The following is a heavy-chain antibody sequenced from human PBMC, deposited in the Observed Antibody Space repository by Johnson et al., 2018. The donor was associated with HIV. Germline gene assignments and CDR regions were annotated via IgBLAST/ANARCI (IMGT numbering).Heavy chain of an antibody. J-gene: IGHJ3*02. CDR3: AKEGQYDDILTGAEYAFDI. Sequence: VQLVESGGVVVQPGGSLRLSCAASGFTFDDYAMHWVRQAPGKGLEWVSGISWNSGSIGYADSVKGRFTISRDNAKNSLYLQMNRLRAEDTALYYCAKEGQYDDILTGAEYAFDIWGQGTMVTVSS. V-gene: IGHV3-9*01. CDR1: GFTFDDYA. CDR2: ISWNSGSI. D-gene: IGHD3-9*01.